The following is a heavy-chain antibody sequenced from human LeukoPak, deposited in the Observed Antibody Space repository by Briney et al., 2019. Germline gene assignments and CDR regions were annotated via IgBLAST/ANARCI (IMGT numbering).Heavy chain of an antibody. D-gene: IGHD5-12*01. Sequence: GGSLRLSCAASGFTFSSYSMNWVRQAPGKGLEWVSSISSSSSYIYYADSVKGRFTISRDNAKNSQYLQMNSLRAEDTAVYYCARDTRYATYYFDYWGQGTLVTVSS. CDR1: GFTFSSYS. J-gene: IGHJ4*02. CDR2: ISSSSSYI. CDR3: ARDTRYATYYFDY. V-gene: IGHV3-21*01.